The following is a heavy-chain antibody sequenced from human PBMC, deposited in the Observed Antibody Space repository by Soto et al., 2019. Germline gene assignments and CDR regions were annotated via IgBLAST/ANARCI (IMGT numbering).Heavy chain of an antibody. J-gene: IGHJ6*02. Sequence: SETLSLTCXVSGGSISSYYWSWIRQPPGKGLEWIGSIYYSGSTYYNPSLKSRVTISVDTSKNQFSLKLSSVTAADTAVYYCASQQLVHYYYGMDVWGQGTTVTVSS. V-gene: IGHV4-39*01. CDR3: ASQQLVHYYYGMDV. D-gene: IGHD6-13*01. CDR1: GGSISSYY. CDR2: IYYSGST.